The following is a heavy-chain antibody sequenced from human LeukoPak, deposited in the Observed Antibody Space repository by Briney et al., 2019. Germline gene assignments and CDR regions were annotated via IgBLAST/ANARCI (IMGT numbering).Heavy chain of an antibody. Sequence: SGGSLRLSCAASGFTFSSYWMSWVRQAPGKGLEWVANIKQDGSEKYYVDSVKGRFTISRDNAKNSLYLQMNSLRAEDTAVYYCARDPRRYYDSSGYLGDYWGQGTLVTVSS. CDR3: ARDPRRYYDSSGYLGDY. J-gene: IGHJ4*02. V-gene: IGHV3-7*01. CDR2: IKQDGSEK. CDR1: GFTFSSYW. D-gene: IGHD3-22*01.